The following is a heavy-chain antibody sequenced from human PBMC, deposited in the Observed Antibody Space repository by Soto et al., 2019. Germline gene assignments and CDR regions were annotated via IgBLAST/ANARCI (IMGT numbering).Heavy chain of an antibody. D-gene: IGHD3-10*01. CDR1: GCSIRSYY. CDR2: IYYSGST. J-gene: IGHJ6*02. CDR3: ATGGGRFNYGMDV. V-gene: IGHV4-59*01. Sequence: SETLSLTCTVSGCSIRSYYWSWIRQPPGKRLEWIGYIYYSGSTNYNPSLKSRVTISVDTSKNQLSLKLSSVTAADTAVYYCATGGGRFNYGMDVGGQGTTASVAS.